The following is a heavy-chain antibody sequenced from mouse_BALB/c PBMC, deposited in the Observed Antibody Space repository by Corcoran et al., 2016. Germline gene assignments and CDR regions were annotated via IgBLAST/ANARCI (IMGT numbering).Heavy chain of an antibody. CDR1: GYTFTNYG. CDR3: ANYYGSSFAY. D-gene: IGHD1-1*01. CDR2: INTYTGEP. J-gene: IGHJ3*01. V-gene: IGHV9-3-1*01. Sequence: QIQLVQSGPELKKPGETVKISCKASGYTFTNYGMNWVKQAPGKGLKWMGWINTYTGEPTYADDFKGRFAFSLETSASTAYLQINNLKNEDTSTYVCANYYGSSFAYWGQGTLVTVSA.